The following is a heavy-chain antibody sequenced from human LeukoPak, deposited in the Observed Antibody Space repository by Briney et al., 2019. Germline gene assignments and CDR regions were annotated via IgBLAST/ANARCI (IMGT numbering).Heavy chain of an antibody. D-gene: IGHD6-13*01. CDR2: IKQDGSEK. V-gene: IGHV3-7*01. CDR3: ASRSSWRIVAAYFDY. Sequence: GGSLRLSCAASGFTFSSYWMTWVRQAPGKGLEWVANIKQDGSEKYYVDSVKGRFTISRDNAKNSLYLQMDSLRAEDTAVYYCASRSSWRIVAAYFDYWGQGTLVIVSS. CDR1: GFTFSSYW. J-gene: IGHJ4*02.